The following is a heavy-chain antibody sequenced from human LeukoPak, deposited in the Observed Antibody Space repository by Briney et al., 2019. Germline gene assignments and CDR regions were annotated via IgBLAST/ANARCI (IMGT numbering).Heavy chain of an antibody. CDR2: ISGSGVTT. CDR3: AKDMWFDP. Sequence: PGGSLRLSCAASGFTFSSYAVSWVRQAPGKGLEWVSSISGSGVTTYYADSVKGRFTISRDNSKNTLYLQMNSLRVDDTAIYYCAKDMWFDPWGQGTLVTVSS. J-gene: IGHJ5*02. V-gene: IGHV3-23*01. CDR1: GFTFSSYA.